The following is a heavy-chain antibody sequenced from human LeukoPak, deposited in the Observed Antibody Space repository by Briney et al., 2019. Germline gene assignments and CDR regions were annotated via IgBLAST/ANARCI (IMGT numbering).Heavy chain of an antibody. D-gene: IGHD3-22*01. CDR1: GGSISTTDYW. CDR2: VFYDGNT. J-gene: IGHJ5*02. CDR3: ARDYYDSSGYPWFDP. V-gene: IGHV4-39*07. Sequence: SETLSLTCSVSGGSISTTDYWWAWIRQPPGKGLEWIGIVFYDGNTHYNPSLKSRVTISVDTSKNQFSLKLSSVTAADTAVYYCARDYYDSSGYPWFDPWGQGTLVTVSS.